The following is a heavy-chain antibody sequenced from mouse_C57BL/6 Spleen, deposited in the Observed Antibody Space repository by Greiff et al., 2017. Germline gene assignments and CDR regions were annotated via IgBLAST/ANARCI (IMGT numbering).Heavy chain of an antibody. CDR3: ARKDGSSYGYFDV. CDR1: GYTFTSYD. J-gene: IGHJ1*03. CDR2: IYPRDGST. Sequence: VQLVESGPELVKPGASVKLSCKASGYTFTSYDINWVKQRPGQGLEWIGWIYPRDGSTKYNEKFKGKATLTVDTSSSTAYMELHSLTSEDSAVYFCARKDGSSYGYFDVWGTGTTVTVSS. D-gene: IGHD1-1*01. V-gene: IGHV1-85*01.